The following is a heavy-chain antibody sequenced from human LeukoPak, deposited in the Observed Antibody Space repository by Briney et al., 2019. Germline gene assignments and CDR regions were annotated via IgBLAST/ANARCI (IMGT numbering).Heavy chain of an antibody. V-gene: IGHV3-9*01. CDR3: AKDLVVFGAAAGSFDY. Sequence: GGSLRLSCAASGFTFDDYAMHWVRQAPGKGLEWVSGISWNSGSIGYADSVKGRFTISRDNAKNSLYLQMNSLRAEDTALYYCAKDLVVFGAAAGSFDYWGQGTLVTVSS. D-gene: IGHD6-13*01. J-gene: IGHJ4*02. CDR1: GFTFDDYA. CDR2: ISWNSGSI.